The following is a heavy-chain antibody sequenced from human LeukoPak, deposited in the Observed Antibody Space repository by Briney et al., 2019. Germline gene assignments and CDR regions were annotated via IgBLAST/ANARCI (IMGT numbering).Heavy chain of an antibody. J-gene: IGHJ6*02. CDR1: GYCFTNYL. CDR2: NYPGDYET. Sequence: GESLIISCKGCGYCFTNYLIAWVRAMRGEGLGWMGINYPGDYETRYSPSFQGPVTNSADKSISTAYRQWSSLKASDTAMYYCARLGRPGRYYYYGMDVWGQGTTVTVSS. CDR3: ARLGRPGRYYYYGMDV. V-gene: IGHV5-51*01.